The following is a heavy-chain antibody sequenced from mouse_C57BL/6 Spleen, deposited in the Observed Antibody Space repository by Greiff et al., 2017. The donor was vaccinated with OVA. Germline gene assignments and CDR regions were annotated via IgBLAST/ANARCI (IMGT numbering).Heavy chain of an antibody. CDR2: IYPRSGNT. D-gene: IGHD1-1*01. V-gene: IGHV1-81*01. CDR1: GYTFTSYG. CDR3: YYGSSHFDY. Sequence: QVQLQQSGAELARPGASVKLSCKASGYTFTSYGISWVKQRTGQGLEWIGEIYPRSGNTYYNEKFKGKATLTADKSSSTAYMELRSLTSEDSAVYFCYYGSSHFDYWGQGTTLTVSS. J-gene: IGHJ2*01.